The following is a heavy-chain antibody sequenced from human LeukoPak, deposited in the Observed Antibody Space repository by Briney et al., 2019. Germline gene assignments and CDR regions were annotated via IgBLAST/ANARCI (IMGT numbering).Heavy chain of an antibody. J-gene: IGHJ4*02. Sequence: GGSLRLSCAASGFTFSDYCMSWIRQAPGKGLEWVSYISSSGSTIYYADSVKGRFTISRDNAKNPLYLQMNSLRAEDTAVYYCARGYYDSSGYYFLYWGQGTLVTVSS. V-gene: IGHV3-11*01. CDR3: ARGYYDSSGYYFLY. CDR1: GFTFSDYC. D-gene: IGHD3-22*01. CDR2: ISSSGSTI.